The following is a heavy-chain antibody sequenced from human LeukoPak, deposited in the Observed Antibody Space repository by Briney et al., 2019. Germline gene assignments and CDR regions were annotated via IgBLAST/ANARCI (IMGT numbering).Heavy chain of an antibody. Sequence: PSETLSLTCTVSGYSISSGYYWGWIRQPPGKGLEWIGSIYHSGRTFYNPSLKSRVTMSVDTAKNQISLKVTSVTAADTAVYYCARDRYYYDSSDKFDYWGQGTLVTVSS. CDR2: IYHSGRT. D-gene: IGHD3-22*01. V-gene: IGHV4-38-2*02. CDR1: GYSISSGYY. J-gene: IGHJ4*02. CDR3: ARDRYYYDSSDKFDY.